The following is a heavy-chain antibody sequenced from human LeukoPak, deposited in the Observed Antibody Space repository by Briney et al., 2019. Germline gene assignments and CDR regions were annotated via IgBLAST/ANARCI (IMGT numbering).Heavy chain of an antibody. CDR3: AREPLDSSGWYEFDY. D-gene: IGHD6-19*01. Sequence: GGSLRLSCAASGFTFSSYAMHWVRQAPGKGLEWVAVISYDGSNKYYADSVKGRFTIPRDNSKSTLYLQMNSLRAEDTAVYYCAREPLDSSGWYEFDYWGQGTLVTVSS. CDR2: ISYDGSNK. V-gene: IGHV3-30*04. J-gene: IGHJ4*02. CDR1: GFTFSSYA.